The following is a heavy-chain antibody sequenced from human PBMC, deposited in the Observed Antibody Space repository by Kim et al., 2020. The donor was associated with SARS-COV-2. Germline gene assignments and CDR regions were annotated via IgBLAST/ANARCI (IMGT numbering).Heavy chain of an antibody. J-gene: IGHJ6*02. CDR2: MSGGGVNK. Sequence: GGSLRLSCVASGFTFDIYAMSWVRQAPGKGLGWVSDMSGGGVNKFYADFVRGRFTISRDNSKNTLYLQMNNLRDEDTALYYFARMVIVDEYNYFYYYDMDGGGQGTTVNVS. D-gene: IGHD2-21*01. V-gene: IGHV3-23*01. CDR3: ARMVIVDEYNYFYYYDMDG. CDR1: GFTFDIYA.